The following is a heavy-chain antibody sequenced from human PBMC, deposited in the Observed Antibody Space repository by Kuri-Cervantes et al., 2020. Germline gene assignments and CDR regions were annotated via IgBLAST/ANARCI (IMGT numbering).Heavy chain of an antibody. Sequence: SVKVSYKASGGTFSSYAISWVRQAPGQGLEWMGGTIPIFGTANYAQKFQGRVTITADESTSTAYMELSSLRSEDTAVYYCAKRNSSSSSTARNYYYYYMDAWGKGTTVTVSS. D-gene: IGHD6-13*01. V-gene: IGHV1-69*13. CDR2: TIPIFGTA. CDR1: GGTFSSYA. CDR3: AKRNSSSSSTARNYYYYYMDA. J-gene: IGHJ6*03.